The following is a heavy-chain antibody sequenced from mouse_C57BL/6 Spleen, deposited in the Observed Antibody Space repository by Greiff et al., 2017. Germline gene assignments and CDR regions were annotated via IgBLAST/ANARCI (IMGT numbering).Heavy chain of an antibody. CDR2: INPNNGGT. D-gene: IGHD1-1*01. V-gene: IGHV1-18*01. CDR1: GYTFTDYN. Sequence: EVQLVESGPELVKPGASVKIPCKASGYTFTDYNMDWVKQSHGKSLEWIGDINPNNGGTIYNQKFKGKATLTVDKSSSTAYMELRSLTSEDTAVYYCARWDYGSSYVDWYFDVWGTGTTVTVAS. J-gene: IGHJ1*03. CDR3: ARWDYGSSYVDWYFDV.